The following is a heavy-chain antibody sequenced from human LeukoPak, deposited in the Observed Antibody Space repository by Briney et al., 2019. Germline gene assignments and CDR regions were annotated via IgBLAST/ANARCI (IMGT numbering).Heavy chain of an antibody. CDR3: ARVGGSGSYYHYYYYYYMDV. Sequence: ASVKVSCKASGYTFTSYGISWVRQAPGQGLEWMGWISAYNGNTNYAQKLQGRVTMTTDTSTSTAYMELRSLRSDDTAVYYCARVGGSGSYYHYYYYYYMDVWGKGTTVTISS. D-gene: IGHD3-10*01. V-gene: IGHV1-18*01. CDR1: GYTFTSYG. CDR2: ISAYNGNT. J-gene: IGHJ6*03.